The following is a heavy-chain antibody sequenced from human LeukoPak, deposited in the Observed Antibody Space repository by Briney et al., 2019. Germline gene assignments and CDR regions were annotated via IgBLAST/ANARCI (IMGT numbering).Heavy chain of an antibody. J-gene: IGHJ4*02. CDR1: GFTFSGSA. V-gene: IGHV3-73*01. CDR3: TSTPAVGTPIDY. Sequence: GGSLRLPCAASGFTFSGSAMHWVRQASGKGLEWVGRIRSKANSYATAYAASVKGRFTISRDDSKNTAYLQMNSLKTEDTAVYYCTSTPAVGTPIDYWGQGTLVTVSS. D-gene: IGHD2-15*01. CDR2: IRSKANSYAT.